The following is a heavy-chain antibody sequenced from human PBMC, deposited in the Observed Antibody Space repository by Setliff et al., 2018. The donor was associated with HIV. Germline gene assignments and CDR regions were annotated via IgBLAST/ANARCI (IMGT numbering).Heavy chain of an antibody. V-gene: IGHV1-18*01. CDR1: GYSFNTYG. J-gene: IGHJ3*02. Sequence: ASVKVSCKTSGYSFNTYGIGWMRQAPGQGLEWMGWISAYNGKTNLAQKFQGRVTVTTDSSTSTAYMELRSLRSDDTAVYFCARGGSITMIVVVPWAFDIWGQGTMVT. CDR3: ARGGSITMIVVVPWAFDI. CDR2: ISAYNGKT. D-gene: IGHD3-22*01.